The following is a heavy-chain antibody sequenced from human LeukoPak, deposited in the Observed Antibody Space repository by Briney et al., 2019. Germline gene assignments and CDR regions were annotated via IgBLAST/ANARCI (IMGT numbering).Heavy chain of an antibody. CDR3: ARVVGASFDY. CDR2: IYYSGST. J-gene: IGHJ4*02. CDR1: GGSTSSGGYY. V-gene: IGHV4-31*03. Sequence: SETLSLTCTVSGGSTSSGGYYWNWIRQHPGKGLEWIGYIYYSGSTNYNPSLTSRVTISVDRSKNQFSLKLSSVTAADTAVYYCARVVGASFDYWGQGTLVTVSS. D-gene: IGHD1-26*01.